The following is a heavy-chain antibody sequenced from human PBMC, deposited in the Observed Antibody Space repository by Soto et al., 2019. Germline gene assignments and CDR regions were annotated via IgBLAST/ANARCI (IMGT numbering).Heavy chain of an antibody. CDR2: IYPGDSDT. CDR3: AKHEGYCSSTTCSNFDY. J-gene: IGHJ4*02. CDR1: GFTFTIYW. D-gene: IGHD2-2*01. Sequence: PGESLKISCSGSGFTFTIYWIAWVRQMPGKGLEWMGIIYPGDSDTSYSPSFQGQVTTSADKSINTAYLQWSSLKASDTAMYYCAKHEGYCSSTTCSNFDYWGQGTLVTVSS. V-gene: IGHV5-51*01.